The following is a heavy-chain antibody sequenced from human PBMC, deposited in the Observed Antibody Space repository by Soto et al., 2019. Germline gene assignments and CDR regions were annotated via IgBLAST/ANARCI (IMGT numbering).Heavy chain of an antibody. Sequence: QTGGSLRLSCAASGFTFSSYAMSWVRQAPGKGLEWVSAISGSGGSTYYADSVKGRFTISGDNSKNTLYLQMNSLRAEDTAVYYCAKDYRSYSSSWSPWDCEYYYYMDVWGKGTTVTVSS. J-gene: IGHJ6*03. CDR2: ISGSGGST. V-gene: IGHV3-23*01. CDR3: AKDYRSYSSSWSPWDCEYYYYMDV. D-gene: IGHD6-13*01. CDR1: GFTFSSYA.